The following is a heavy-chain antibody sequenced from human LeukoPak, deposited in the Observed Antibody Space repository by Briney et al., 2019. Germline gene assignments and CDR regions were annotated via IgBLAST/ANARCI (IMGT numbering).Heavy chain of an antibody. V-gene: IGHV3-23*01. D-gene: IGHD6-13*01. CDR3: ARAPGIAAADLDY. CDR1: GFTLSSYA. CDR2: ISGSGGST. Sequence: GGSLRLSCAASGFTLSSYAMSWVRPAPGKGLEWVSSISGSGGSTYYADSVKGRFTISRDNSKNTLYLQMNSLGAEDTAVYYCARAPGIAAADLDYWGQGTLVTVSS. J-gene: IGHJ4*02.